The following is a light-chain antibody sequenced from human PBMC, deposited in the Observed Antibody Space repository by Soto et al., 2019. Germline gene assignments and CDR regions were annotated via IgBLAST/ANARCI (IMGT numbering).Light chain of an antibody. CDR2: GAS. CDR1: QSVSSSY. J-gene: IGKJ5*01. V-gene: IGKV3-20*01. Sequence: EIVLTQSPGTLSLSPGERATLSCRASQSVSSSYLAWYQQKPGQAPRLLIYGASGRATGIPDRFSGSGSGTDFPFTISRLGPEDFAVYYCQQYGSSPPVTCGQGTRLEI. CDR3: QQYGSSPPVT.